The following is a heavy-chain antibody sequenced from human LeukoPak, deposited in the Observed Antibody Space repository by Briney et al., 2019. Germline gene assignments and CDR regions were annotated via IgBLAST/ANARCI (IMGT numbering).Heavy chain of an antibody. Sequence: SQTLSLTCAITGDSVSSNNAAWNWIRQSPSRGLEWLGSTYHRSKWYNDYAVSVKSRIIIKSDTSKNQFSLQLNSVTPEDTAVYYCARVRGGDSGYDKSFDPWGQGTLVSVS. J-gene: IGHJ5*02. D-gene: IGHD5-12*01. V-gene: IGHV6-1*01. CDR3: ARVRGGDSGYDKSFDP. CDR1: GDSVSSNNAA. CDR2: TYHRSKWYN.